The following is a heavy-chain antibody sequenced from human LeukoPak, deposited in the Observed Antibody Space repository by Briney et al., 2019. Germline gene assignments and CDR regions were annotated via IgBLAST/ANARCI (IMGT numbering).Heavy chain of an antibody. CDR3: ARGGIVVVPAAPHLVYYYYGMDV. CDR1: GGSISSYY. V-gene: IGHV4-59*01. D-gene: IGHD2-2*01. Sequence: PSETLSLTCTVSGGSISSYYWSWIRQPPGKGLEWIGYIYYSGNTNYNPSLKSRVTISVDTSKNQFSLKLSSVTAADTAVYYCARGGIVVVPAAPHLVYYYYGMDVWGQGTTVTVSS. CDR2: IYYSGNT. J-gene: IGHJ6*02.